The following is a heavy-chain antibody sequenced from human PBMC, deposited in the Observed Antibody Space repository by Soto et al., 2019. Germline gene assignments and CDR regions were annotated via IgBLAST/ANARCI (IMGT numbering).Heavy chain of an antibody. J-gene: IGHJ3*02. CDR2: IYPGDSDT. D-gene: IGHD3-16*01. CDR1: GYSFTSYW. V-gene: IGHV5-51*01. Sequence: GESLKISCKGSGYSFTSYWIGWVRQMPGKGLEWMGIIYPGDSDTRYSPSFQGQVTISADKSIGTAYLQWSSLKASDTAMYYCARRGGGQLGGSDAFDIWGQGTMVTVSS. CDR3: ARRGGGQLGGSDAFDI.